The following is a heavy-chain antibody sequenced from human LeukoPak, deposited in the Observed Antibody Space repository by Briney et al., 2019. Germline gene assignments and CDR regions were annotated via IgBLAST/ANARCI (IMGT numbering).Heavy chain of an antibody. CDR2: IGFGDDSA. CDR3: AKDPTSVGGRHDWLLDS. J-gene: IGHJ5*02. Sequence: SCKASGYTFTSYGISWVRQAPGKGLEWVSTIGFGDDSAYYADSVKGRFTISRDNSKNTLYLQMNYLRAEDTAVYYCAKDPTSVGGRHDWLLDSWGQGTLVTVSS. D-gene: IGHD3-9*01. CDR1: GYTFTSYG. V-gene: IGHV3-23*01.